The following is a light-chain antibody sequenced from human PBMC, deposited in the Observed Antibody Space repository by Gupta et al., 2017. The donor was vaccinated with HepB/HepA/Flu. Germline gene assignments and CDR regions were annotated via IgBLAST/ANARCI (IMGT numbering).Light chain of an antibody. CDR1: QDLSNF. Sequence: DIQMTQSPSSLSASVGDRVTITCRASQDLSNFLAWFQQRPGKAPKSLIYSASSVQGGVPSRFSGSGSGMNFTLTINSLQPEDSATYYCQQYNYSPWTFGQGTKVEV. CDR2: SAS. CDR3: QQYNYSPWT. V-gene: IGKV1-16*01. J-gene: IGKJ1*01.